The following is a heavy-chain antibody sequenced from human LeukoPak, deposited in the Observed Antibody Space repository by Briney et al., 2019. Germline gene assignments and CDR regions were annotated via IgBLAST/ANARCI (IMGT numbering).Heavy chain of an antibody. Sequence: GASVTVSCKASGYTFTSYGISWVRQAPGQGLEWMGWISAYNGNTNYAQKLQGRVTMTTDTSTSTAYMELRSLRSDDTAVYYCARNIVATIVAGSHFDYWGQGTLVTVSS. CDR1: GYTFTSYG. V-gene: IGHV1-18*01. CDR2: ISAYNGNT. D-gene: IGHD5-12*01. J-gene: IGHJ4*02. CDR3: ARNIVATIVAGSHFDY.